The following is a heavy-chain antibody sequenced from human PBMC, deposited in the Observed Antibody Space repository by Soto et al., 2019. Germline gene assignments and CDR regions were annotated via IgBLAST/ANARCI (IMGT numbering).Heavy chain of an antibody. D-gene: IGHD3-10*01. CDR3: ARRMVRGVIPFDY. J-gene: IGHJ4*02. CDR1: GGSISSGGYS. CDR2: IYHSGST. V-gene: IGHV4-30-2*03. Sequence: PSETLSLTCAVSGGSISSGGYSWSWIRQPPGKGLEWIGYIYHSGSTYYNTSLKSRVTISVDTSKNQFSLKLSSVTAADTAVYYCARRMVRGVIPFDYWGQGTLVTVS.